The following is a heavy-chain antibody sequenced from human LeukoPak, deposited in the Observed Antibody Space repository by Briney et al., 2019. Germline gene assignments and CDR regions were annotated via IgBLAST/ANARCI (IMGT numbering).Heavy chain of an antibody. J-gene: IGHJ3*02. Sequence: SVKVSCKASGGTFSSYAISWVRQAPGQGLEWMGGIIPIFGTANYAQKFQGRVTITADESTSTAYMELSSLRSEDTAVYYCARRVAVARRDAFDIWGQGTMVTVSS. V-gene: IGHV1-69*01. CDR1: GGTFSSYA. CDR3: ARRVAVARRDAFDI. CDR2: IIPIFGTA. D-gene: IGHD6-19*01.